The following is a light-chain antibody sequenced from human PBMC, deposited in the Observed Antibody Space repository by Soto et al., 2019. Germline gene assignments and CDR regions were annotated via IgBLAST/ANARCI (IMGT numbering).Light chain of an antibody. CDR1: SSDVGSSNF. CDR2: DIT. V-gene: IGLV2-11*01. Sequence: QSALTQPRSVSGSLGQSVAISCTGTSSDVGSSNFVSWYQQHPGKAPKLMIYDITERPSGVPDRFSGSKSGNTASLTISGLQTEDEADYYCCSYAGTYTPVVFGGGTKVTVL. J-gene: IGLJ2*01. CDR3: CSYAGTYTPVV.